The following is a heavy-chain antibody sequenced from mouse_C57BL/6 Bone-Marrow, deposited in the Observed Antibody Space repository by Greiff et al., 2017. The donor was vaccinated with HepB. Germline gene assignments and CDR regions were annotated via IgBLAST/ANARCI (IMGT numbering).Heavy chain of an antibody. CDR2: IDPANGNT. J-gene: IGHJ4*01. CDR3: ARTYYGSSYAMDY. CDR1: GFNIKNTY. D-gene: IGHD1-1*01. Sequence: EVQRVESVAELVRPGASVKLSCTASGFNIKNTYMHWVKQRPEQGLEWIGRIDPANGNTKYAPKFQGKATITADTSSNTAYLQLSSLTSEDTAIYYCARTYYGSSYAMDYWGQGTSVTVSS. V-gene: IGHV14-3*01.